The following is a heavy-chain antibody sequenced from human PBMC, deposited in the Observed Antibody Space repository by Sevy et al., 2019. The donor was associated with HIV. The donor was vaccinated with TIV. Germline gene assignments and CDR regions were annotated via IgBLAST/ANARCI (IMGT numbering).Heavy chain of an antibody. CDR3: ARGTYYYDSSGYGGYFQH. V-gene: IGHV3-33*01. Sequence: GGSLRLSCAASGFTFSSYGMHWVRQAPGKGLEWVAVIWYDGSNKYYADSVKGRFTISRDNSKNTLYLQMNSLRAEETAVYYCARGTYYYDSSGYGGYFQHWGQGTLVTVSS. D-gene: IGHD3-22*01. CDR2: IWYDGSNK. CDR1: GFTFSSYG. J-gene: IGHJ1*01.